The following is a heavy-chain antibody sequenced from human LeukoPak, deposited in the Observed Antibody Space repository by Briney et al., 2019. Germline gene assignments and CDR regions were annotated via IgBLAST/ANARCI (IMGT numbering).Heavy chain of an antibody. V-gene: IGHV3-23*01. CDR2: ISGSGGST. Sequence: PGGSLRLSCAASGFTFGSYAMNWVRQAPGKGLEWVSTISGSGGSTHYADSVKGRFTISRDNSKNTLYLQMNSLRAEDTAIYYCARVVPAADYWGQGTLVTVSS. J-gene: IGHJ4*02. CDR1: GFTFGSYA. CDR3: ARVVPAADY. D-gene: IGHD2-2*01.